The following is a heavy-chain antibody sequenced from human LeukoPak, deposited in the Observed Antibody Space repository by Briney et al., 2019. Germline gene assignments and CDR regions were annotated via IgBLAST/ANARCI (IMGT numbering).Heavy chain of an antibody. CDR3: ARGPPAVVVPRGTYFDY. D-gene: IGHD3-22*01. Sequence: GASVKVSCKASGYTFTSYGISWVRQAPGQGLEWMGWISAYNGNTNYAQKLQGRVTMTTDTSTSTAYMELRSLRSDDTAVYYCARGPPAVVVPRGTYFDYWGQGTLVTVSS. J-gene: IGHJ4*02. V-gene: IGHV1-18*01. CDR1: GYTFTSYG. CDR2: ISAYNGNT.